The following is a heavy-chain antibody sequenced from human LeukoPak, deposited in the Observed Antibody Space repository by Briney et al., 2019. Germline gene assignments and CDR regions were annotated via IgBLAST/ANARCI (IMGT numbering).Heavy chain of an antibody. CDR2: IKQDGSEK. J-gene: IGHJ4*02. Sequence: GGSLRLSCAASGFTFSSYWMSWVRQAPGKGLEWVANIKQDGSEKYYVDSVKGRFTISRDNAKNSLYLQMNSLRAEDTAVYYCARVGSSWPHYYFDSWGRGTLVTVSS. V-gene: IGHV3-7*01. D-gene: IGHD6-13*01. CDR3: ARVGSSWPHYYFDS. CDR1: GFTFSSYW.